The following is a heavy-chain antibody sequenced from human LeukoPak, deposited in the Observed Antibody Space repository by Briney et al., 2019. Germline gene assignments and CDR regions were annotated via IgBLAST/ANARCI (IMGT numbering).Heavy chain of an antibody. D-gene: IGHD3-16*01. Sequence: YPGGSLRLSCAASGFILSSYTIHWVRQAPGKGLEWVSSITSSPNDMHCADSLRGRFTVSRDNANNSLHLQVDSLRVEDTAVYYCWRDSPYDASLWGQGTLVTVSS. CDR3: WRDSPYDASL. CDR1: GFILSSYT. J-gene: IGHJ4*02. CDR2: ITSSPNDM. V-gene: IGHV3-21*01.